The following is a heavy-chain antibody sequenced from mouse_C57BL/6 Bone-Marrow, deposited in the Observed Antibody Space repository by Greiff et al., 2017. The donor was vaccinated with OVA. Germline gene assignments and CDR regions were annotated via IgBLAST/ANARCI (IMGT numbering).Heavy chain of an antibody. J-gene: IGHJ2*01. Sequence: EVQVVESGPGMVKPSQSLSLTCTVTGYSITSGYDWHWIRHFPGNKLEWMGYISYSGSTNYNPSLKSRISITHDTSKNHFFLKLNSVTTEDTATYYCARELRFYSFDYWGQGTTLTVSS. D-gene: IGHD1-1*01. CDR2: ISYSGST. V-gene: IGHV3-1*01. CDR1: GYSITSGYD. CDR3: ARELRFYSFDY.